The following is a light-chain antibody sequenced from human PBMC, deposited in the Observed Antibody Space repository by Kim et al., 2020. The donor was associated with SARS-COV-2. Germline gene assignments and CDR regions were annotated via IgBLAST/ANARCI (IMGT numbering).Light chain of an antibody. V-gene: IGLV2-14*01. CDR2: DVN. CDR1: TSDLGDNKY. Sequence: QSALTQPGSVSGSPGQSITISCTGSTSDLGDNKYVSWYQQHPGEAPKLMIFDVNNRPSGVSDRFSGSKSGNTAFLIISGLQAEDEADYYCSSSKSSFTLFGGGTQLTVL. CDR3: SSSKSSFTL. J-gene: IGLJ3*02.